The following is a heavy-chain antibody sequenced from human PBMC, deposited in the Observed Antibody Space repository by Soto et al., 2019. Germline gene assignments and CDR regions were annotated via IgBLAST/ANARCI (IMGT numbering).Heavy chain of an antibody. CDR1: GYTFTSYY. V-gene: IGHV1-46*01. Sequence: ASVQVSCKASGYTFTSYYLHWVRQAPRQGLEWMGIINPSGGSTSYAQKFQGRVTMTRDTSTSTVYMELSSLRSEDTAVYYCAREVVVVPAASGGGWFDPWGQGTLVTVSS. CDR2: INPSGGST. CDR3: AREVVVVPAASGGGWFDP. J-gene: IGHJ5*02. D-gene: IGHD2-2*01.